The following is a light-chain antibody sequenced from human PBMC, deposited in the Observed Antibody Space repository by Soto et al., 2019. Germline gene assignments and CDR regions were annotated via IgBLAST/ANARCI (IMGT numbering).Light chain of an antibody. CDR2: DVT. J-gene: IGLJ1*01. Sequence: QSVLTRAASVSGSPGQSITISCTGTSSDVGGYNSVSWYQQHPGKAPKLILYDVTDRPSGVSYRFSGSKSGNTASLTISGLQAADEADYFCSSFTSSMTNVFGSGTKVTVL. V-gene: IGLV2-14*01. CDR3: SSFTSSMTNV. CDR1: SSDVGGYNS.